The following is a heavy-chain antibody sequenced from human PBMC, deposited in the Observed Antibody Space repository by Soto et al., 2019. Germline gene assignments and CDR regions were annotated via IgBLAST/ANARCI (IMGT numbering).Heavy chain of an antibody. V-gene: IGHV4-39*01. CDR1: GGSVSSSGYF. J-gene: IGHJ5*01. D-gene: IGHD5-12*01. Sequence: SETLSLTWTVSGGSVSSSGYFWGWIRRPPGKGLEWIGSVSHTRKTYFHSSLKTRVTISLATSKNQFSLSLSSVTAADTAVYYCARLPEISSGHALGWFDSWGQGTLVTVSS. CDR3: ARLPEISSGHALGWFDS. CDR2: VSHTRKT.